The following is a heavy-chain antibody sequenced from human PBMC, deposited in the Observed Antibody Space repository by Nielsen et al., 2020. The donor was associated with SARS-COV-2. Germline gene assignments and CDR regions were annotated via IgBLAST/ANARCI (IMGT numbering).Heavy chain of an antibody. CDR2: IIPIFGTA. CDR1: GGTFSSYA. CDR3: AREGSWLRFIDY. J-gene: IGHJ4*02. D-gene: IGHD5-12*01. Sequence: SVKVSCKASGGTFSSYAISWVRQAPGQGLEWMGGIIPIFGTANYAQKLQGRVTMTTDTSTSTAYMELRSLRSDDTAMYYCAREGSWLRFIDYWGQGTLVTVSS. V-gene: IGHV1-69*05.